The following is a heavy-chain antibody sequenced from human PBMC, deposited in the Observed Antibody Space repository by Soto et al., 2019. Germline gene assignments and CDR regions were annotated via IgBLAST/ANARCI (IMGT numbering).Heavy chain of an antibody. CDR3: ARDFKPRSYYDSSGYYSGYFGY. CDR1: GFTFSSYA. D-gene: IGHD3-22*01. CDR2: MSYDGSNK. J-gene: IGHJ4*02. V-gene: IGHV3-30-3*01. Sequence: PGGSLRLSCAASGFTFSSYAMHWVRQAPGKGLEWVAVMSYDGSNKYYADSVKGRFTISRDNSKNTLYLQMNSLRAEDTAVYYCARDFKPRSYYDSSGYYSGYFGYWGQGTLVTVSS.